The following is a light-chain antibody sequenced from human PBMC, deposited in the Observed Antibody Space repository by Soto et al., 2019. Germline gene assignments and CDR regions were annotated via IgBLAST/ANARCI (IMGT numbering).Light chain of an antibody. Sequence: EIVLTQSPATLSSFPGDRVTLSCRASQAVNTRLAWYQHRPGQAPRLLIYLASNRAAGVPARFSGSGSGTDFTLTISDVEPEDFAVYYCQQYDTWPFTFGGGTKIEIK. V-gene: IGKV3D-11*01. J-gene: IGKJ4*01. CDR2: LAS. CDR3: QQYDTWPFT. CDR1: QAVNTR.